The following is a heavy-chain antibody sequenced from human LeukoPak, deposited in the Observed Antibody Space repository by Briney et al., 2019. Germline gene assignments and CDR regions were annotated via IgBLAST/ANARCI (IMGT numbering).Heavy chain of an antibody. D-gene: IGHD6-19*01. V-gene: IGHV4-30-2*03. Sequence: SETLSLTCAVSGGSISSGGYSWSWIRQPPGKGLEWIGYIYYSGNTYYNPSLKSRVTISVDTSKNQFSLKLSSVTAADTAVYYCASPIAVAGTIDYWGQGTLVTVSS. CDR1: GGSISSGGYS. CDR2: IYYSGNT. CDR3: ASPIAVAGTIDY. J-gene: IGHJ4*02.